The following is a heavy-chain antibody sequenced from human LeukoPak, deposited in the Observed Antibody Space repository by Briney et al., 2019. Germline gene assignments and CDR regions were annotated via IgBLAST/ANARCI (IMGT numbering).Heavy chain of an antibody. CDR3: ARGGEWFSAGGVFDY. V-gene: IGHV3-48*03. Sequence: GGSLRLSCAASGFTFSSYEMNWVRQAPGKGLEWVSYISSSGSTIYYADSVKGRFTISRDNAKNSLYLQMNSLRAGDTAVYYCARGGEWFSAGGVFDYWGQGTLVTVSS. J-gene: IGHJ4*02. D-gene: IGHD2-8*01. CDR1: GFTFSSYE. CDR2: ISSSGSTI.